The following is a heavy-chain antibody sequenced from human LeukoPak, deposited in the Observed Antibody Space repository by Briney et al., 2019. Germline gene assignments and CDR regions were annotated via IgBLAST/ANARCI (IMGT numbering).Heavy chain of an antibody. CDR3: AKSGGIVYDFWSGYLDY. V-gene: IGHV3-30*02. Sequence: SCKASGYTFTSYYMHWVRQAPGKGLEWVAFIRYDGSNKYYADSVKGRFTISRDNSKNTLYLQMNSLRAEDTAVYYCAKSGGIVYDFWSGYLDYWGQGTLVTVSS. CDR2: IRYDGSNK. J-gene: IGHJ4*02. CDR1: GYTFTSYY. D-gene: IGHD3-3*01.